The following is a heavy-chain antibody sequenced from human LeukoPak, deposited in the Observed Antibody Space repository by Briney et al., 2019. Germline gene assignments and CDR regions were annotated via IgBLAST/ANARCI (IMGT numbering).Heavy chain of an antibody. V-gene: IGHV4-59*01. CDR2: IYDSGST. J-gene: IGHJ4*02. D-gene: IGHD6-13*01. CDR3: AREGYSSSWRKFDY. Sequence: SETLSLTCTVSGGSISSYYWSWIRQPPGKGLEWIGNIYDSGSTNYNPSLKSRLTISVDTSKNQFSLKLRSVTAADTAVYYCAREGYSSSWRKFDYWGQGTLVTVSS. CDR1: GGSISSYY.